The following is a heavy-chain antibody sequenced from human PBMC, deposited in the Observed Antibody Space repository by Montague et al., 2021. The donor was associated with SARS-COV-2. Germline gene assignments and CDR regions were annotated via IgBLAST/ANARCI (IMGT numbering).Heavy chain of an antibody. V-gene: IGHV4-34*01. Sequence: SETLSLTCAVYGGSFSNYYWTWIRQPPGKGLEWIGEINHCGSTNYNPSLKSRVTISVDTSKNQFPLKLSTVAAADTAVYFCAGGGIAARRHYSDYWGQGTLVTVSP. CDR3: AGGGIAARRHYSDY. D-gene: IGHD6-6*01. CDR1: GGSFSNYY. J-gene: IGHJ4*02. CDR2: INHCGST.